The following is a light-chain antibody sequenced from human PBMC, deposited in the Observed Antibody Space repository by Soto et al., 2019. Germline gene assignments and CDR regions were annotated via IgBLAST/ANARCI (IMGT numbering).Light chain of an antibody. Sequence: QSVLNQPAAVSGSPGQWITTSCTGNSSDVGGYNYVSWYQQHPGKAPKLMIYDVSNRPSGVSNRFSGSKSGNTASLTISGLQAEDEADYYCSSYTSSSTLVFGTGTKVTV. V-gene: IGLV2-14*01. CDR1: SSDVGGYNY. J-gene: IGLJ1*01. CDR2: DVS. CDR3: SSYTSSSTLV.